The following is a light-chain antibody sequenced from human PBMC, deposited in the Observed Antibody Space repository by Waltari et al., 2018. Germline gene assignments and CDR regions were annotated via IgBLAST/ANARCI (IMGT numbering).Light chain of an antibody. Sequence: FMLTKPHSVSESPGKTLTISCTSNSRSIGRNYVHWYHQRPGGAPTIVIFEDDQRPSGVPDRFSGSIDSASNSASLTLSGLEIEDEGDYYCQSYDGGIWVFGGGTRLTVL. J-gene: IGLJ3*02. CDR3: QSYDGGIWV. CDR2: EDD. V-gene: IGLV6-57*04. CDR1: SRSIGRNY.